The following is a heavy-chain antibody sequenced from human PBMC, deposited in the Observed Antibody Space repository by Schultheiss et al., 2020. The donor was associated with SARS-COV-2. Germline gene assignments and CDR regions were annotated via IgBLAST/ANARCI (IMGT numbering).Heavy chain of an antibody. Sequence: GGSLRLSCAASGFTFSSYWMHWVRQAPGKGLVWVSRINSDGSSTSYADSVKGRFTISRDNAKNTLYLQMNSLRAEDTAVYYCAKATLDYIYSIDYWGHGTLVTVSS. CDR2: INSDGSST. J-gene: IGHJ4*01. CDR1: GFTFSSYW. CDR3: AKATLDYIYSIDY. D-gene: IGHD3/OR15-3a*01. V-gene: IGHV3-74*01.